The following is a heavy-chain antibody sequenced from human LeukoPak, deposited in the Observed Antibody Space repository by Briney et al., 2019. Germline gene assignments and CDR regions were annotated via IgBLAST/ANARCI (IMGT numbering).Heavy chain of an antibody. Sequence: GSLRLSCVVSGFNFGSSWMTWVRQAPGRGLECVANIKEDGSDYSFVDSVKGRFTISRDNAKNSVFLQMNSLRVEDTAIYCCATGRLQPAHWGQGTLVTVSS. V-gene: IGHV3-7*01. CDR1: GFNFGSSW. J-gene: IGHJ4*02. CDR2: IKEDGSDY. CDR3: ATGRLQPAH. D-gene: IGHD2-2*01.